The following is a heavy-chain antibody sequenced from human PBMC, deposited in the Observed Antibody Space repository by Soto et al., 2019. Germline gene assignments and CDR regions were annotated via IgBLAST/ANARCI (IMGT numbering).Heavy chain of an antibody. CDR2: ISAYNGNT. Sequence: GASVKVSCKASGYTFTSYGISWVRQSPGQGLEWMGWISAYNGNTNYAQKLQGRVTMTTDTSTSTAYMELRSLRSDDTAVYYCARDHPRDYDFWSGYSETSYYYYGMDVWGQGTTVTVSS. D-gene: IGHD3-3*01. V-gene: IGHV1-18*01. CDR3: ARDHPRDYDFWSGYSETSYYYYGMDV. J-gene: IGHJ6*02. CDR1: GYTFTSYG.